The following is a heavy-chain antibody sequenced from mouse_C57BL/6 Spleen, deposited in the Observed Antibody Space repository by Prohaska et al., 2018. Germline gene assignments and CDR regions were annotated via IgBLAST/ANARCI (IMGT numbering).Heavy chain of an antibody. CDR2: INPNNGGT. V-gene: IGHV1-26*01. CDR3: ARRMVRDWYFDV. D-gene: IGHD2-2*01. Sequence: SGYTFTDYYMNWVKQSHGKSLEWIGDINPNNGGTSYNKKFKGKATLTVDKSSSTAYMELRSLTSEYSAVYYCARRMVRDWYFDVWGTGTTVTVSS. CDR1: GYTFTDYY. J-gene: IGHJ1*03.